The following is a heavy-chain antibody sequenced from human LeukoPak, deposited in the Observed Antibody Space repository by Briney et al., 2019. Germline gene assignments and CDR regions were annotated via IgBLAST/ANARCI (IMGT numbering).Heavy chain of an antibody. CDR3: AREYYCSGGSCYPRAFDI. CDR1: GFTFSSYS. D-gene: IGHD2-15*01. CDR2: ISSSSSYI. J-gene: IGHJ3*02. Sequence: GGSLRLSCAASGFTFSSYSMNWVRQAPGKGLEWVSSISSSSSYIYYADSVKGRFTISRDNAKNSLYLQMNSLRAEDTAVYYCAREYYCSGGSCYPRAFDIWGRGTMVTVSS. V-gene: IGHV3-21*01.